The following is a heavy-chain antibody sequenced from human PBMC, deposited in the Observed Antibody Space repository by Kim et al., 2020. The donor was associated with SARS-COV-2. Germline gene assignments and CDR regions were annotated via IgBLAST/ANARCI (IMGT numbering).Heavy chain of an antibody. J-gene: IGHJ4*02. CDR2: ISYDGSNK. D-gene: IGHD3-9*01. CDR1: GFTFSSYG. CDR3: SPSTIGSY. Sequence: GGSLRLSCAASGFTFSSYGMHWVRQAPGKGLEWVAVISYDGSNKYYADSVKGRFTISRDNSKNTLYLQMNSLRAEDTAVYYCSPSTIGSYWGQGTLVTVS. V-gene: IGHV3-30*03.